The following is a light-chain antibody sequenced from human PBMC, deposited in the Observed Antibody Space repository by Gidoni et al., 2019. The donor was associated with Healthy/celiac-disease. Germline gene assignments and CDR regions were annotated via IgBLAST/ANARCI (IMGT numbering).Light chain of an antibody. CDR2: GAS. CDR3: QQSGTS. J-gene: IGKJ2*01. Sequence: EIVLTQSPGTLSLSPGERATLSCRASQYISSTDLAWYQQKPGQAPRLLIYGASTRATGIPDRFSGRGSGTDFTLTISRLEPEDFAVYYCQQSGTSFGQGTKLEIK. V-gene: IGKV3-20*01. CDR1: QYISSTD.